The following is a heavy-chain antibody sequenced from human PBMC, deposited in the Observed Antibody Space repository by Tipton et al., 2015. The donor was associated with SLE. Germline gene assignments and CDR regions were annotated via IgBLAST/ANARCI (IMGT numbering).Heavy chain of an antibody. CDR1: GFTFSSYG. CDR3: ANEEDIVVVPAAIRY. V-gene: IGHV3-30*02. Sequence: SLRLSCAASGFTFSSYGMHWVRQAPGKGLEWVAFIRYDGSNKYYADSVKGRFTISRDNSKNTLYLQMNSLRAEDTAVYYCANEEDIVVVPAAIRYWGQGTLVTVSS. CDR2: IRYDGSNK. J-gene: IGHJ4*02. D-gene: IGHD2-2*01.